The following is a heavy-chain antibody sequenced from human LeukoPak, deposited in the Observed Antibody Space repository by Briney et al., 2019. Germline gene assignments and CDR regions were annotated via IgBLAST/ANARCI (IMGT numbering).Heavy chain of an antibody. Sequence: PSETLPLTCTVSGGSISSYYWSWIRQPPGKGLEWIGYIYYSGSTNYNPSLKSRVTISVDTSKNQFSLKLSSVTAADTAVYYCARQGRDSYNSPFDYWGQGTLVTVSS. V-gene: IGHV4-59*08. CDR1: GGSISSYY. CDR3: ARQGRDSYNSPFDY. J-gene: IGHJ4*02. D-gene: IGHD5-12*01. CDR2: IYYSGST.